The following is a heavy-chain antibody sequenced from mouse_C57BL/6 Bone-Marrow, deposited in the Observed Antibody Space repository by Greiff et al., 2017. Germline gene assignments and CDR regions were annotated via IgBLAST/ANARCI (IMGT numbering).Heavy chain of an antibody. V-gene: IGHV1-69*01. CDR3: AREEVYYGNLAWFAY. Sequence: VQLQQPGAELVMPGASVKLSCKASGYTFTSYWMHWVKQRPGQGLEWIGEIDPSDSYTNYNQKFKGKSTLTVDKSSSTAYKQLSSLTSEDSAVYYCAREEVYYGNLAWFAYWGQGTLVTVSA. CDR1: GYTFTSYW. J-gene: IGHJ3*01. D-gene: IGHD2-1*01. CDR2: IDPSDSYT.